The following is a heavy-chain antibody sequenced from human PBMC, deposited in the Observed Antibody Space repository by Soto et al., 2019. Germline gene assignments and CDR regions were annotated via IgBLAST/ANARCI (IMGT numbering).Heavy chain of an antibody. D-gene: IGHD2-2*01. CDR1: GGSINSYY. Sequence: QVQLQESGPGLVKPSETLSLTCTVSGGSINSYYWSWIRQPPGEGLEWIGYIYYSGSTNYNPSLKSQVTMSVDTSKNQFSLKLSSVTAADTAVYYCARGQGHYQCMDVWGQGTTVTVSS. V-gene: IGHV4-59*01. CDR2: IYYSGST. CDR3: ARGQGHYQCMDV. J-gene: IGHJ6*02.